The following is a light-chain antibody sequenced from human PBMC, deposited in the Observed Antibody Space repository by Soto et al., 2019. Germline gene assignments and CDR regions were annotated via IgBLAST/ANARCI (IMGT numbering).Light chain of an antibody. J-gene: IGKJ1*01. CDR1: QSVFYNSNDKNF. CDR3: HQYYTTPWT. Sequence: DIVMTQSPDSLAVSLGERATINCKSSQSVFYNSNDKNFLTWYQQKPGQPPKLLIYWASSRASGVPDRFSGSGSGTDFTLTSSSLQAEDVAVYYCHQYYTTPWTFGKGTKVEIK. V-gene: IGKV4-1*01. CDR2: WAS.